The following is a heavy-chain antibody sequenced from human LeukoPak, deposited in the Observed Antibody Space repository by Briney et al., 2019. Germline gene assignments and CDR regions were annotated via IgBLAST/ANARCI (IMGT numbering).Heavy chain of an antibody. CDR1: GGSISSGDYY. CDR3: ARDSSSWYYFDY. D-gene: IGHD6-13*01. V-gene: IGHV4-30-4*08. CDR2: IYYSGST. J-gene: IGHJ4*02. Sequence: PSETLSLTFTVSGGSISSGDYYWSWIRQPPGKGLEWIGYIYYSGSTYYNPSLKSRVTISVDTSKNQFSLKLSSVTAADTAVYYCARDSSSWYYFDYWGQGTLVTVSS.